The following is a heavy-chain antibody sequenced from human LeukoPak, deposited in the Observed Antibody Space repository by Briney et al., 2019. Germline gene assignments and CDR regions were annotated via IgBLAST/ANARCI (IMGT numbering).Heavy chain of an antibody. Sequence: GGSLRLSCAASGFTFSSYSMNWVRQAPGKGLEWVSSISSSSSYIYYADSVKGRFTISRDNAKNSLYLQMNSLRAEDTAVYYCARVGHCGSCYLSPSAGLDYWGQGTLVTVSS. V-gene: IGHV3-21*01. CDR2: ISSSSSYI. D-gene: IGHD2-15*01. CDR3: ARVGHCGSCYLSPSAGLDY. CDR1: GFTFSSYS. J-gene: IGHJ4*02.